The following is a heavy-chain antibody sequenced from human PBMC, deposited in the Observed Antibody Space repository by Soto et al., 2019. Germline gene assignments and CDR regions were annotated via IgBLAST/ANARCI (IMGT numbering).Heavy chain of an antibody. D-gene: IGHD1-26*01. CDR2: IGGLDDNI. CDR1: GSTFNIYA. J-gene: IGHJ4*01. V-gene: IGHV3-23*01. CDR3: ARGGGSPHHLDY. Sequence: GGSLRPSCAASGSTFNIYAMNWVRQAPGKGLEWVSAIGGLDDNIDYADSVEGRFTISRDDAKNTLYLQLNSLGADDTAVYFCARGGGSPHHLDYWGRGALVTVSS.